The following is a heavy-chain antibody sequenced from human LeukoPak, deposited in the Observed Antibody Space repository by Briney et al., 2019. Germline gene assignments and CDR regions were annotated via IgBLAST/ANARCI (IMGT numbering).Heavy chain of an antibody. J-gene: IGHJ4*02. CDR2: IYYSGST. CDR3: ARENVDTAYYFDY. Sequence: KDSETLSLTCTVSGGSISSYYWSWIRQPPGKGLEWIGSIYYSGSTYYNPSLKSRVTISVDTSKNQFSLKLSSVTAADTAVYYCARENVDTAYYFDYWGQGTLVTVSS. D-gene: IGHD5-18*01. V-gene: IGHV4-39*02. CDR1: GGSISSYY.